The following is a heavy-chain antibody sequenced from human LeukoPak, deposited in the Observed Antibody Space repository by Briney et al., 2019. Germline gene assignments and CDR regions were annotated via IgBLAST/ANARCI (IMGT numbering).Heavy chain of an antibody. CDR3: ATQPPGASGIYYFYIDV. D-gene: IGHD1-14*01. CDR2: FDPEDGET. CDR1: GYTLTELS. J-gene: IGHJ6*03. Sequence: GASVKVSCKVSGYTLTELSMHWVRQAPGKGLEWMGGFDPEDGETIYAQKFQGRVTMTEDTSTDTAYMELSSLRSEDTAVYCCATQPPGASGIYYFYIDVWGKGTTVTISS. V-gene: IGHV1-24*01.